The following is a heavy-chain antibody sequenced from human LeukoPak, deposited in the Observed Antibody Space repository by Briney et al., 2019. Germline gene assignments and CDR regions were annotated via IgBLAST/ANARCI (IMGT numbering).Heavy chain of an antibody. CDR1: GGSFSGYY. CDR2: INHSGST. J-gene: IGHJ5*02. V-gene: IGHV4-34*01. Sequence: PSETLSLTCAVYGGSFSGYYWSWIRQPPGKGLEWIGEINHSGSTNYNPSLKSRVTISVDTSKNQFSLKLSSVTAADTAVYYCARLDGSSWYWFDPWGQGTLVTVSS. D-gene: IGHD6-13*01. CDR3: ARLDGSSWYWFDP.